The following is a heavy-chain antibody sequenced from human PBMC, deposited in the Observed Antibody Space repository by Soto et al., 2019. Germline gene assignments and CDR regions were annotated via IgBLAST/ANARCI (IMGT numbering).Heavy chain of an antibody. Sequence: SETQCVTSAVAGGYIRSSGYYWGWIKQPPGKGLEWIGSIYYSGSTYYNPSLKSRVTISVDTSKNQFSLKLSSVTAADTAVYYCARHSYYYGSTYGCWLDPWGQGTLVTVSS. CDR1: GGYIRSSGYY. CDR2: IYYSGST. CDR3: ARHSYYYGSTYGCWLDP. J-gene: IGHJ5*02. V-gene: IGHV4-39*01. D-gene: IGHD3-10*01.